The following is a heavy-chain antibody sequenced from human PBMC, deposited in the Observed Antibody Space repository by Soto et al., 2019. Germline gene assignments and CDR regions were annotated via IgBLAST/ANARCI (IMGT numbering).Heavy chain of an antibody. CDR3: ARGWQTGRDWFDP. V-gene: IGHV3-74*01. D-gene: IGHD1-26*01. CDR2: IYSDGGTT. CDR1: GFTFSSYW. J-gene: IGHJ5*02. Sequence: PGGSLRLSCAASGFTFSSYWMHWVRQAPGKGLVWVSRIYSDGGTTTYADSVKGRFTISRDNAKNTLYLQMNSLRAEDTAVYYCARGWQTGRDWFDPWGQGTLVTVSS.